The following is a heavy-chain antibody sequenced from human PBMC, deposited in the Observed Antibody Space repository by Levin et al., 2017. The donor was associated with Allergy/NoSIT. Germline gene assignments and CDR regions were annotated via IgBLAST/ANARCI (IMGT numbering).Heavy chain of an antibody. CDR1: GFTFRDYW. Sequence: LKISCAAAGFTFRDYWMTWVRQTPGRGLEWVANINEDGSQKYYLDSVKGRFTISRDNAKNSVDLQMDYLRDDDTAVYYCARQLRGNSAYDAFDIWGHGTMVTFSS. J-gene: IGHJ3*02. V-gene: IGHV3-7*03. D-gene: IGHD5-12*01. CDR2: INEDGSQK. CDR3: ARQLRGNSAYDAFDI.